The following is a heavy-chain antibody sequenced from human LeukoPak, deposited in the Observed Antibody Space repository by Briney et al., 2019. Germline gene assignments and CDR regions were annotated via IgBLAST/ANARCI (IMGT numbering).Heavy chain of an antibody. CDR2: INHSGST. V-gene: IGHV4-34*01. J-gene: IGHJ4*02. CDR1: VGSFSGYY. Sequence: SETLSLTCAVYVGSFSGYYWSWVRQPPGKGLEWIGEINHSGSTNFNLSLKSRLTISVDTSRNQFSLKLSSVTAADTAVYYCARGVEMAGFDYWGQGNLVTVSS. CDR3: ARGVEMAGFDY. D-gene: IGHD5-24*01.